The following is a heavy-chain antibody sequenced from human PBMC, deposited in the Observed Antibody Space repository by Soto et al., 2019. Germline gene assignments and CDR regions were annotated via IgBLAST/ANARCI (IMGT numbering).Heavy chain of an antibody. CDR2: IYWDDDK. J-gene: IGHJ5*02. D-gene: IGHD2-2*01. CDR3: AHRLSCSSTSCYPPNNWFDP. CDR1: GFSLSTSGVG. Sequence: SGPTLVNPTQTLTLTCTFSGFSLSTSGVGVGWIRQPPGKALEWLALIYWDDDKRYSPSLKSRLTITKDTSKNQVVLTMTNMDPVDTATYYCAHRLSCSSTSCYPPNNWFDPWGQGTLVTVSS. V-gene: IGHV2-5*02.